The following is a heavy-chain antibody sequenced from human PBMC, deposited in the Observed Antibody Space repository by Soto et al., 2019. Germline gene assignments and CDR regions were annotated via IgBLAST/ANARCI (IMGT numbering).Heavy chain of an antibody. V-gene: IGHV1-69*01. Sequence: QVQLVQSGAEVKKPGSSVKVSCKASGGTFSSYAISWVRQAPGQGLEWMGGIIPISGTANYAQKFQGRVTITADESTSTAYMEFRSLRSEDTAVYYCARSQGSSTSLEIYYYYYYGMDVWGQGTTVTVSS. D-gene: IGHD2-2*01. J-gene: IGHJ6*02. CDR3: ARSQGSSTSLEIYYYYYYGMDV. CDR2: IIPISGTA. CDR1: GGTFSSYA.